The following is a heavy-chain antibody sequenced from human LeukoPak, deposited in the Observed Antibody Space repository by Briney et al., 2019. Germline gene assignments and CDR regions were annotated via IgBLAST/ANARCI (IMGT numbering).Heavy chain of an antibody. Sequence: SVKISCKASGGTFSSYAISWVRQAPGQGLEWMGGIIPIFGTANYAQKFQGRVTITADESTGTAYMELSSLRSEDTALYYCARPGTTSDAFDIRGQGTMVTVSS. J-gene: IGHJ3*02. CDR1: GGTFSSYA. D-gene: IGHD1-1*01. V-gene: IGHV1-69*13. CDR2: IIPIFGTA. CDR3: ARPGTTSDAFDI.